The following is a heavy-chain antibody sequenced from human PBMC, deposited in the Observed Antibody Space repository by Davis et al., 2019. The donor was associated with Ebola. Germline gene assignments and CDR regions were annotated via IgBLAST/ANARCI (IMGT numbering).Heavy chain of an antibody. V-gene: IGHV4-4*02. CDR1: GASITISHW. J-gene: IGHJ4*02. CDR2: IYHSGVT. D-gene: IGHD5-24*01. CDR3: ATMAATEQSDY. Sequence: PSETLSLTCAVSGASITISHWWSWVRQPPGKGLEWIGEIYHSGVTIYNPSLKSRVTMSVDKSKNQFSLKLTSVTAADTAVYFCATMAATEQSDYWGQGTLVTVSS.